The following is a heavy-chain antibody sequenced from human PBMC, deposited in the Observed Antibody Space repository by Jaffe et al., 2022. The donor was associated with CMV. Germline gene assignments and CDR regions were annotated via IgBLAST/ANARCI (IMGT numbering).Heavy chain of an antibody. D-gene: IGHD1-7*01. CDR1: GFTFSSYA. CDR2: ISGSGGST. Sequence: EVQLVESGGGLVQPGGSLRLSCAASGFTFSSYAMSWVRQAPGKGLEWVSAISGSGGSTYYADSVKGRFTISRDNSKNTLYLQMNSLRAEDTAVYYCAKDPAWNYGVNHYFDYWGQGTLVTVSS. V-gene: IGHV3-23*04. J-gene: IGHJ4*02. CDR3: AKDPAWNYGVNHYFDY.